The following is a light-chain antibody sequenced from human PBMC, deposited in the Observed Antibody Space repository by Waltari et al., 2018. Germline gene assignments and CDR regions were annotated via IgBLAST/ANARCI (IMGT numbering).Light chain of an antibody. J-gene: IGLJ1*01. Sequence: QSALTQPRSVSGSPGQSVTISCTGTSIDVGGYNYVSWYQQHPSKAPKLMVYEVSNRPSGVPDRFSASKSGNTASLTISGLQTEDEADYYCCSFAGSPYVFGPGTKVTVL. CDR1: SIDVGGYNY. CDR2: EVS. CDR3: CSFAGSPYV. V-gene: IGLV2-11*01.